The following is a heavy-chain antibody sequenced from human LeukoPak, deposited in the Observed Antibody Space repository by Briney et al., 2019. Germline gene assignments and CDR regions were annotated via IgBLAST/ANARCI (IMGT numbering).Heavy chain of an antibody. Sequence: GASVKVSFKASGGTFSSYAISWVRQAPGQGLEWMGGIIPIFGTANYAQKFQGRVTITTDESTSTAYMELSSLRSEDTAVYYCARDERGYSYEFDYWGQGTLVTVSS. V-gene: IGHV1-69*05. CDR1: GGTFSSYA. D-gene: IGHD5-18*01. CDR2: IIPIFGTA. CDR3: ARDERGYSYEFDY. J-gene: IGHJ4*02.